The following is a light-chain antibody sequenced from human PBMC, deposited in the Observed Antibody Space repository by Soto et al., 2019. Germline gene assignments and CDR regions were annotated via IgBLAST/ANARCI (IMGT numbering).Light chain of an antibody. CDR2: GAS. Sequence: EIVMTQSPATLSVSPGERVTLSCRASQSVRSNLAWYQQKPGQVPRVLIYGASTRAIGIPDRFSDSESGTEFTLTIRLLQSEDFAVYYCQHYTNLWGFGGRTKVEIK. CDR1: QSVRSN. J-gene: IGKJ4*01. CDR3: QHYTNLWG. V-gene: IGKV3-15*01.